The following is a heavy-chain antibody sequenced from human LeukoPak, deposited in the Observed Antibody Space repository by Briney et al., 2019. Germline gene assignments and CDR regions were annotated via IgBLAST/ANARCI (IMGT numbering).Heavy chain of an antibody. CDR2: ISRSSSYI. D-gene: IGHD3-22*01. V-gene: IGHV3-21*01. Sequence: PGGSLRLSXAASGFTFSSYSMNWVRQAPGKGLEWVSSISRSSSYIYYADSVKGRFTISRDNAKNSLYLQMNSLRAEDTAVYYCARDPADSSGYYLYYYFDYWGQGTLVTVSS. CDR1: GFTFSSYS. CDR3: ARDPADSSGYYLYYYFDY. J-gene: IGHJ4*02.